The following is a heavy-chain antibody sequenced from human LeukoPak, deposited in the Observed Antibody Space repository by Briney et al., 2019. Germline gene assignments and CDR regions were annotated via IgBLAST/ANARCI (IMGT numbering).Heavy chain of an antibody. Sequence: SETLSLTCTVSGGSISSYYWSWIRQPPGKGLEWIGYIYYSGSTNYNPSLKSRVTISVDTSKNQFSLKLSSVTAADTAVYYCAREVFSTELNWYFDLWGCGTLVTVSS. CDR1: GGSISSYY. V-gene: IGHV4-59*01. CDR3: AREVFSTELNWYFDL. CDR2: IYYSGST. J-gene: IGHJ2*01. D-gene: IGHD1-7*01.